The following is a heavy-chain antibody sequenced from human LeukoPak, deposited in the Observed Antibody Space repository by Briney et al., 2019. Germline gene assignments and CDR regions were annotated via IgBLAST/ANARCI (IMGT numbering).Heavy chain of an antibody. CDR3: ARSYDSTSSYTY. D-gene: IGHD3-22*01. Sequence: GGSLRLSCAASGFTFSDDYMGWIRQAPGKGLEWLSYISSSGRTMYYADSVKGRFTISRDNAKNSLYLQMTTLSAEDTAVYYCARSYDSTSSYTYWGQGTLVTVSS. V-gene: IGHV3-11*01. J-gene: IGHJ4*02. CDR1: GFTFSDDY. CDR2: ISSSGRTM.